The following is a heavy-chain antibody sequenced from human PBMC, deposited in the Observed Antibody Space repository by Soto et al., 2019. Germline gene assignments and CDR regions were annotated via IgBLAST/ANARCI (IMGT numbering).Heavy chain of an antibody. CDR3: ARRVVLSPTVYYFDY. CDR2: VYPGDSDT. Sequence: PGESLKISCKGSGYSFANHWIGWVRQMPGKGLEWMGIVYPGDSDTRYSPSFQGQVTISADKSINPAYLQWNSLKASDTAMYYCARRVVLSPTVYYFDYWGQGTLVTVAS. CDR1: GYSFANHW. J-gene: IGHJ4*02. V-gene: IGHV5-51*01. D-gene: IGHD4-4*01.